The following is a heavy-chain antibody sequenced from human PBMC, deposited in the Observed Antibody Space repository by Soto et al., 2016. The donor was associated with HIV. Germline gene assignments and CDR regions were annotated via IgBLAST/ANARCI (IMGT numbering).Heavy chain of an antibody. J-gene: IGHJ4*02. D-gene: IGHD4-17*01. CDR2: IGTAGDT. CDR1: GFTFSSYD. CDR3: ARGRRFYGDYRFDY. Sequence: VQLVESGGGLVQPGGSLRLSCAASGFTFSSYDMHWVRQPTGKGLEWVSTIGTAGDTYYPGSVKGRFTISRENAKNSLYLQMNSLRAGDTAVYYCARGRRFYGDYRFDYWGQGTLVTVSS. V-gene: IGHV3-13*04.